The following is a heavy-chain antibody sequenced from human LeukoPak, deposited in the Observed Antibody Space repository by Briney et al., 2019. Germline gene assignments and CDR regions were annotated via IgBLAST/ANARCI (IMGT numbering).Heavy chain of an antibody. J-gene: IGHJ6*03. CDR1: GFTVSSNY. CDR2: IYSGCST. V-gene: IGHV3-66*01. Sequence: PGGSLRLSCAASGFTVSSNYMSWVRQAPGKGLEWVSVIYSGCSTYYADSVKGRVTISRDQSKNTLYLQMNSLRAEDTAVYYCAKDPWVTPAVGFGRYYYYMDVWGKGTTVTISS. CDR3: AKDPWVTPAVGFGRYYYYMDV. D-gene: IGHD2-21*02.